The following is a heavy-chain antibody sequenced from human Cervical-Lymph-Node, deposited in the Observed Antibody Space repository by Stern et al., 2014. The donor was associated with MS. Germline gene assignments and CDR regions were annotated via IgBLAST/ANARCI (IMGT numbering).Heavy chain of an antibody. CDR3: TRGRGTLLYLH. CDR1: GYNFIDYY. D-gene: IGHD2-15*01. CDR2: INPHTGDT. V-gene: IGHV1-2*02. J-gene: IGHJ4*02. Sequence: VQLEESGAALRKPGASVEVSCEASGYNFIDYYIHWVRQAPGQGLEWVGWINPHTGDTRYARKFLGRVAMTRDTSINTAYLELNSLTSDDTAFYYCTRGRGTLLYLHWGQGTLITVSS.